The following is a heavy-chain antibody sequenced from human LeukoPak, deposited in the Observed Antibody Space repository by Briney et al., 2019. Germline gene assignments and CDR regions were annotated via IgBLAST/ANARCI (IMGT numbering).Heavy chain of an antibody. Sequence: SETLTLTCTVSGGSTSSSSHYWGWIRQPPGKGLEWIGYIYYSGSTNYNPSLKSRVTISVDTSKNQFSLKLSSVTAADTAVYCCARRIGGSGSHDAFDIWGQGTMVTVSS. V-gene: IGHV4-61*05. CDR1: GGSTSSSSHY. CDR3: ARRIGGSGSHDAFDI. J-gene: IGHJ3*02. D-gene: IGHD3-10*01. CDR2: IYYSGST.